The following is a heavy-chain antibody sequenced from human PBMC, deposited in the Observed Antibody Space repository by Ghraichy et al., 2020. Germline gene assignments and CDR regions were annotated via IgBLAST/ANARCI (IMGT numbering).Heavy chain of an antibody. CDR2: MNPNSGNT. CDR1: GYTFTNYD. V-gene: IGHV1-8*01. J-gene: IGHJ4*02. CDR3: ARGPGYCNGWADY. D-gene: IGHD5-18*01. Sequence: ASVKVSCKASGYTFTNYDINWVRQATGQGLEWMGWMNPNSGNTGYAQKFQGRVTMPRSTPISTAYMELSSLTSEDTAGYYCARGPGYCNGWADYWGQGTLITVSS.